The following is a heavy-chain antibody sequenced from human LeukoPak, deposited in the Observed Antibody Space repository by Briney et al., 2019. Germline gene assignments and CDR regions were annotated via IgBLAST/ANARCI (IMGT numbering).Heavy chain of an antibody. V-gene: IGHV4-59*12. CDR2: IYYSGST. D-gene: IGHD1-1*01. CDR3: AREGRAESGNDAFDI. J-gene: IGHJ3*02. Sequence: SETLSLTCIVSGGSIRSYYWSWIRQPPGKGLAWIGYIYYSGSTYYNPSLKSRVTISVDTSKNQFSLKLSSVTAADTAVYYCAREGRAESGNDAFDIWGQGTMVTVSS. CDR1: GGSIRSYY.